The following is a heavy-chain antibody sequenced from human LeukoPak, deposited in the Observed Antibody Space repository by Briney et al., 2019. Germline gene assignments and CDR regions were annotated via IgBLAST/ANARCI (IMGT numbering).Heavy chain of an antibody. Sequence: SETLSLTCTVSGGSTTTYYWSWIRQPPGKGLEWIGYIYYSGSTNYNPSLKSRVTISVDTSKNQFSLKLSSVTAADTAVYYCARDRTFGGMDVWGQGTTVTVSS. CDR3: ARDRTFGGMDV. CDR2: IYYSGST. D-gene: IGHD3-16*01. V-gene: IGHV4-59*01. CDR1: GGSTTTYY. J-gene: IGHJ6*02.